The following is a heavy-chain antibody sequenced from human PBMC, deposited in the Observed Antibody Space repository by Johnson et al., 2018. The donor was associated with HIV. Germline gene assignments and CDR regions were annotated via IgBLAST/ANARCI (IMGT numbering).Heavy chain of an antibody. D-gene: IGHD1-26*01. CDR2: ISGSGSST. V-gene: IGHV3-23*04. Sequence: VQLVESGGGLLQPGGSLRLSCAASGFTFSSYAMNWVRQAPGKGLEWVSAISGSGSSTYYADYVRGRFTISRDNAKNSLYLQMNSLRAEDMALYYCARVVGTSQGDAFDMWGQGTMVTVSS. J-gene: IGHJ3*02. CDR1: GFTFSSYA. CDR3: ARVVGTSQGDAFDM.